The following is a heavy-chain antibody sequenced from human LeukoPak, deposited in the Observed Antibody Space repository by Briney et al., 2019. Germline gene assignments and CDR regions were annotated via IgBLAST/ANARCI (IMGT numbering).Heavy chain of an antibody. CDR3: ARFFYDSSGYSTLHNWLDP. CDR2: INHSGST. CDR1: GGSFSGYY. V-gene: IGHV4-34*01. Sequence: SETLSLTCAVYGGSFSGYYWSWIRQPPGKGLEWIGEINHSGSTNYNPSLKSRVTISVDTSKNQFSLKLSSVTAADTAVYYCARFFYDSSGYSTLHNWLDPWGQGTLVTVSS. D-gene: IGHD3-22*01. J-gene: IGHJ5*02.